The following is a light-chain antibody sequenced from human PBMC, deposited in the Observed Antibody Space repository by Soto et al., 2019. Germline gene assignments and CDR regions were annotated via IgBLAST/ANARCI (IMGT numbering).Light chain of an antibody. V-gene: IGLV1-47*02. J-gene: IGLJ1*01. CDR2: GNY. CDR1: SSNIGSNY. CDR3: AAWDDGLNAYV. Sequence: QFVLTQPPSASGTPGQWVTISCSGSSSNIGSNYVYWYQQFPGTAPRLLIYGNYQRPSGVPDRFSGSKSGTSASLAISGLRSEDEGYYYCAAWDDGLNAYVFGTGTKVTVL.